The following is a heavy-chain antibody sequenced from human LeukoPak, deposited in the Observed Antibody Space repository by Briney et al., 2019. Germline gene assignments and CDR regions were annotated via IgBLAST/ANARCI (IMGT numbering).Heavy chain of an antibody. Sequence: SETLSLTCTVSGGSISSHYWSWIRQPPGKGLEWIGYIYYSGSTNYNPSLKSRVTISVDTSKNQFSLKLSSVTAADTAVYYCARAQDSGSYPFGPWGQGTLVTVSS. D-gene: IGHD1-26*01. J-gene: IGHJ5*02. CDR2: IYYSGST. CDR3: ARAQDSGSYPFGP. CDR1: GGSISSHY. V-gene: IGHV4-59*11.